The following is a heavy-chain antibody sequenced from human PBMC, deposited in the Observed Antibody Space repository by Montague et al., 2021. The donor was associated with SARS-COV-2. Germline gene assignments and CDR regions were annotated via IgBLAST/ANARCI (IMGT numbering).Heavy chain of an antibody. CDR1: GFTFTSFS. D-gene: IGHD6-6*01. CDR2: IWYDGSNK. CDR3: ARELVRYYYGMDV. Sequence: SLRLSCAASGFTFTSFSMHWVRQAPGKGLEWVAVIWYDGSNKYYADSVKGRFTISRDNSKNTLYLQMNSLRAEDTAAYYCARELVRYYYGMDVWGQGTTVTVSS. J-gene: IGHJ6*02. V-gene: IGHV3-33*08.